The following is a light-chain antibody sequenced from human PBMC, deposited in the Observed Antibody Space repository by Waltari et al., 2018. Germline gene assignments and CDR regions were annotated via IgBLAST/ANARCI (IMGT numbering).Light chain of an antibody. CDR1: QSISRY. Sequence: EIMLTQSPGTLSLSPGERATLSCRASQSISRYLAWYQHKPGQAPRLLIYDASSRATGIPDRFSGSGSGTDFSLTISRLEPEDFAVYYCQKYGSLPATSGQGTKVEIK. J-gene: IGKJ1*01. V-gene: IGKV3-20*01. CDR2: DAS. CDR3: QKYGSLPAT.